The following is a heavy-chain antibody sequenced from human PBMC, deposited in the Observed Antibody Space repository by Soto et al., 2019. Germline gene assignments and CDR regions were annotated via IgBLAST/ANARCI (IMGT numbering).Heavy chain of an antibody. CDR2: TNPNSGNT. J-gene: IGHJ4*02. V-gene: IGHV1-8*01. CDR1: GYTFSSYD. D-gene: IGHD6-13*01. CDR3: ARAGGSSWYGDVDY. Sequence: QVQLVQSGAEVKKPGASVKVSCKASGYTFSSYDIHWVRQAPGQGLEWMGWTNPNSGNTGYAQKFQGRVTMTRDMCXNTAYMELSSLRSEDTAIYYGARAGGSSWYGDVDYWGQGTLVTVSS.